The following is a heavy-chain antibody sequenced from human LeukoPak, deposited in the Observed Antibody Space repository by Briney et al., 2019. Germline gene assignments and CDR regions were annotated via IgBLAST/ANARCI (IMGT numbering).Heavy chain of an antibody. CDR1: GFTFDDYA. CDR2: ISWNSGSI. D-gene: IGHD6-19*01. Sequence: GRSLRLSCAASGFTFDDYAMHWVRQAPGKGLEWVSGISWNSGSIGYADSVKGRFTISRDNAKNSLYLQMNSLRAEDTAVYYCARGYSSGWYPGALGAVGPNWFDPWGQGTLVTVSS. V-gene: IGHV3-9*01. CDR3: ARGYSSGWYPGALGAVGPNWFDP. J-gene: IGHJ5*02.